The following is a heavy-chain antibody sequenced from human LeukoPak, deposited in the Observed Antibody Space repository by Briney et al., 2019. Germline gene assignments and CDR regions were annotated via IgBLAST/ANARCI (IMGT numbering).Heavy chain of an antibody. V-gene: IGHV1-69*06. CDR2: IIPIFGTA. J-gene: IGHJ6*03. CDR3: ASSVAGSRDYYYYYMDV. CDR1: GYTFTSYY. Sequence: SVKVSCKASGYTFTSYYMHWVRQAPGQGLEWMGGIIPIFGTANYAQKFQGRVTITADKSTSTAYMELSSLRSEDTAVYYCASSVAGSRDYYYYYMDVWGKGTTVTVSS. D-gene: IGHD6-19*01.